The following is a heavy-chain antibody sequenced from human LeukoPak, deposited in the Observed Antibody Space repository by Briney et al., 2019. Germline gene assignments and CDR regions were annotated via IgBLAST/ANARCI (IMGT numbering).Heavy chain of an antibody. CDR3: ASARTRFEGAEYFQH. Sequence: PGGSLRLSCAASGFTFSSYAMSWVRQAPGKGLEWVSAISGSGGSTYYADSVKGRFTISRDNSKNTLYLQMNSLRAEDTAVYYCASARTRFEGAEYFQHWGQGTLVTVSS. CDR2: ISGSGGST. V-gene: IGHV3-23*01. J-gene: IGHJ1*01. D-gene: IGHD3-9*01. CDR1: GFTFSSYA.